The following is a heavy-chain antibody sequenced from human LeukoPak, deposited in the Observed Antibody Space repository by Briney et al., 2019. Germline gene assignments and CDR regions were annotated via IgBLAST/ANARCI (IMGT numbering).Heavy chain of an antibody. CDR2: IWYDGSNK. Sequence: GGSLRLSCAASGFTFSSYGMHWVRQAPGKGLEWVAVIWYDGSNKYYADSVKGRFTISRDNSKNTLYLQMNSLRAEDTAVYYCAREVDSSGYYYYYYYGMDVWGQGTTVTASS. V-gene: IGHV3-33*01. D-gene: IGHD3-22*01. CDR3: AREVDSSGYYYYYYYGMDV. CDR1: GFTFSSYG. J-gene: IGHJ6*02.